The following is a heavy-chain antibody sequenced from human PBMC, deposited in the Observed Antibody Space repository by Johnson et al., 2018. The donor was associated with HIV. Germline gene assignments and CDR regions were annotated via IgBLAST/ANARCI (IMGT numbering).Heavy chain of an antibody. CDR1: GFTFSSYG. CDR2: MWYDGSNR. V-gene: IGHV3-33*08. J-gene: IGHJ3*02. CDR3: AGERNYGTHAAFDI. D-gene: IGHD1-7*01. Sequence: QVQLVESGGGVVQPGRSLRLSCAASGFTFSSYGMHWVRQAPGKGLEWVAVMWYDGSNRYYADSVKGRFTISRDNAKNSLYLQMNSLRAEDTAVYYCAGERNYGTHAAFDIWGQGTMVTVSS.